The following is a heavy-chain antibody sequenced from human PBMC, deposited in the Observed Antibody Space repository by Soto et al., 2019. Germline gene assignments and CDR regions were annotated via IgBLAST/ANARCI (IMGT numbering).Heavy chain of an antibody. CDR2: ISSDSHYI. V-gene: IGHV3-21*01. CDR1: GFTFSSYS. D-gene: IGHD6-19*01. J-gene: IGHJ3*02. CDR3: ARSDAIAVAAALVRAFDI. Sequence: GGSLRLSCAASGFTFSSYSMHWVRQAPGEGLEWVSSISSDSHYIHYAESVKGRFTISRDNAKNSLSLQMNSLRAEDTAVYYCARSDAIAVAAALVRAFDIWGQGTKVTVSS.